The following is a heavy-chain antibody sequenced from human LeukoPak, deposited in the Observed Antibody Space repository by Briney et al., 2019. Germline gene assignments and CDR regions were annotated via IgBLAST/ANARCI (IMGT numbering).Heavy chain of an antibody. J-gene: IGHJ4*02. V-gene: IGHV3-7*05. D-gene: IGHD4/OR15-4a*01. CDR1: GFTFTSYW. Sequence: PGGSLRLSCAASGFTFTSYWMGWVRQVPGKGLEWVANIKREGSEKYYVGSVKGRFTISRDNAESSLYLQMNSLRAEDTAVYYCARVSYGDHGMFDYWGQGTLVTVSS. CDR2: IKREGSEK. CDR3: ARVSYGDHGMFDY.